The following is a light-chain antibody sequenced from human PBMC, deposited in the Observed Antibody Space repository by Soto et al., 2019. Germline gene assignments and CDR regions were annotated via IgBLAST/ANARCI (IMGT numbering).Light chain of an antibody. CDR2: EVS. J-gene: IGLJ1*01. Sequence: QSALTQPPSASGSPGQSVTISCTGTSSDVGGYNYVSWYQQHPGKAPKLMIYEVSKRPSGVPDRFSGSKYGNTASLTVSGLQAEDEADYYCSSYAGSSIGVFGTGTKLTVL. CDR1: SSDVGGYNY. CDR3: SSYAGSSIGV. V-gene: IGLV2-8*01.